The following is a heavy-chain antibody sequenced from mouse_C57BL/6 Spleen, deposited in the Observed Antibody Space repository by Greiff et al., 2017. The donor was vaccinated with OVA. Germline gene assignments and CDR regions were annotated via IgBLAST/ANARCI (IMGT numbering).Heavy chain of an antibody. CDR1: GYTFTSYG. D-gene: IGHD1-1*01. Sequence: EVKLQESGAELVRPGSSVKMSCKTSGYTFTSYGINWVKQRPGQGLEWIGYIYIGNGYTEYNEKFKGKATLTSDTSSSTAYMQLSSLTSEDSAIYFCARSGVITTVVDWYFDVWGTGTTVTVSS. V-gene: IGHV1-58*01. J-gene: IGHJ1*03. CDR2: IYIGNGYT. CDR3: ARSGVITTVVDWYFDV.